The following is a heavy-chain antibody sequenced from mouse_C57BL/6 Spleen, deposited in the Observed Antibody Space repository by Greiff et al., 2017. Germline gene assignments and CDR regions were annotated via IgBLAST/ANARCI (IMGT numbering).Heavy chain of an antibody. D-gene: IGHD3-2*02. Sequence: VKVVESGAELVRPGTSVKVSCKASGYAFTNYLIEWVKQRPGQGLEWIGVINPGSGGTNYNEKFKGKATLTADKSSSTAYMQLSSLTSEDSAVYFCARSSAQATSWFAYWGQGTLVTVSA. CDR1: GYAFTNYL. CDR3: ARSSAQATSWFAY. V-gene: IGHV1-54*01. J-gene: IGHJ3*01. CDR2: INPGSGGT.